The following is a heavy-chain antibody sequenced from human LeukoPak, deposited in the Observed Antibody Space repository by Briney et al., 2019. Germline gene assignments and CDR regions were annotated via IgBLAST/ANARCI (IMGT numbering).Heavy chain of an antibody. J-gene: IGHJ2*01. V-gene: IGHV3-21*01. CDR1: GFTFSSYS. D-gene: IGHD3-22*01. CDR2: ISSSSSYI. CDR3: ARTGYYDSSGYYANWYFDL. Sequence: PGGSLRLFCAASGFTFSSYSMNWVRQAPGKGLEWVSSISSSSSYIYYADSVKGRFTISRDNAKNSLYLQMNSLRAEDTAVYYCARTGYYDSSGYYANWYFDLWGRGTLVTVSS.